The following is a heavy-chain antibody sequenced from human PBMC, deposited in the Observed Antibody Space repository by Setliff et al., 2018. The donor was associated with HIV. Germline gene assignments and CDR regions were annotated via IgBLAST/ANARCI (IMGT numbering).Heavy chain of an antibody. CDR2: VYPGDSDT. V-gene: IGHV5-51*01. Sequence: GESLKISCKCSGYSFSNYWIGWVRQMPGKGLEWMGIVYPGDSDTRYSPSFEGQVTISADKSISTAYLQWSSLKASDSAMYYCARLLNGYNSYDYYYMDVWGKGTTVTVSS. D-gene: IGHD5-12*01. J-gene: IGHJ6*03. CDR3: ARLLNGYNSYDYYYMDV. CDR1: GYSFSNYW.